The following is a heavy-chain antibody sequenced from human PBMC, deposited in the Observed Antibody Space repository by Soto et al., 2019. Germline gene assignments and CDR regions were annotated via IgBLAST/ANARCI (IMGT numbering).Heavy chain of an antibody. CDR1: GGSIRSGGYS. J-gene: IGHJ4*02. CDR3: ARVPGL. Sequence: SETLSLTCAVSGGSIRSGGYSWSWIRQPPGKGLEWIGYIYHSGSTYYNPSLKSRVTISVDRSKNQFSLKLSSVTAADTAVYYCARVPGLWGQGTLVTVSS. V-gene: IGHV4-30-2*01. CDR2: IYHSGST.